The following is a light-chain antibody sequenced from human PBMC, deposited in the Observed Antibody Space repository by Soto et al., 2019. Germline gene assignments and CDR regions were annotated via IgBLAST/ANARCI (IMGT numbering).Light chain of an antibody. J-gene: IGKJ4*01. CDR3: QKYGDWPLT. CDR1: QSVRSTY. Sequence: EIVMTQSPVTLSVSPGERATLSCRASQSVRSTYLAWYQQKPGQAPRLLIFGVSNRAAGIPARFSGNGSGTEFTLTIGSLQSEDFAVYYCQKYGDWPLTFGGGTKVDIK. V-gene: IGKV3-15*01. CDR2: GVS.